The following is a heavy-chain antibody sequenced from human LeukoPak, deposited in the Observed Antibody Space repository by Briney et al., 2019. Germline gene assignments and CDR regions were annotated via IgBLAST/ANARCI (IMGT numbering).Heavy chain of an antibody. J-gene: IGHJ3*02. Sequence: ASVKVSCKASGYTFDTYGISWVRQAPGQGLEWMGWTSGYNGHTKYAQKFHDRVTLTTDTSTSTAYMEVRSLRSDDTAVYYCARIQSAGTSDAFDIWGQGTMLTVS. CDR2: TSGYNGHT. CDR3: ARIQSAGTSDAFDI. D-gene: IGHD3-10*01. CDR1: GYTFDTYG. V-gene: IGHV1-18*01.